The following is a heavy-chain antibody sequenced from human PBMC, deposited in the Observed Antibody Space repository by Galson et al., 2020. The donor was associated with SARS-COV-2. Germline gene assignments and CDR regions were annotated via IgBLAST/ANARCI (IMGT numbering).Heavy chain of an antibody. CDR2: IRSKAYVGTT. J-gene: IGHJ6*02. V-gene: IGHV3-49*03. CDR1: GFTFGDYA. D-gene: IGHD1-26*01. Sequence: GGSLRLSCTASGFTFGDYAMSWFRRAPGKGLEWVGFIRSKAYVGTTEYAASVKGRFTISRDDSRSIAYLQMNSLKTEDTAVYYCIRELGGSNQRVFYGMDVWGQGTTGTVSS. CDR3: IRELGGSNQRVFYGMDV.